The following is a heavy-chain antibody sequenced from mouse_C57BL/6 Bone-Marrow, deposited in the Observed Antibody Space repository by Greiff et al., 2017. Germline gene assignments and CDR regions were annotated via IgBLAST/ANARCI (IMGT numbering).Heavy chain of an antibody. J-gene: IGHJ1*03. Sequence: QVQLQQSGPELVKPGASVKLSCKASGYTFTSYDINWVKQRPGQGLEWIGWIYPRDGSTKYNEKFKGKATLAVDTSSSTAYMELHSLKSEDSAVYFCARLEFDGSSGDWYCDVWGTGTTVTVTS. CDR2: IYPRDGST. D-gene: IGHD1-1*01. CDR3: ARLEFDGSSGDWYCDV. CDR1: GYTFTSYD. V-gene: IGHV1-85*01.